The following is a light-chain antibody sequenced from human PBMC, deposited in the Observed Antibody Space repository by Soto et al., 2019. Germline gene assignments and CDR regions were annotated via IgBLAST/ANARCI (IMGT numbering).Light chain of an antibody. CDR3: QQYGSSPAT. V-gene: IGKV1-5*01. J-gene: IGKJ1*01. CDR1: QSISSW. Sequence: DIPMTPSPSTLSASVVDRATITCRASQSISSWLAWYQQKPGKAPKLLIYDASSLESGVPSRFSGSGSGTEFTLTISRLEPEDFAVYYCQQYGSSPATFGQGTKVDIK. CDR2: DAS.